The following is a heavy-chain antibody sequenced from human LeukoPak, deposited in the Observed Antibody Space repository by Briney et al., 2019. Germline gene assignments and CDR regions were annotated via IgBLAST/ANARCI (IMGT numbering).Heavy chain of an antibody. J-gene: IGHJ5*01. Sequence: PSETLSLTCAVYGGSFSGYYWTYIRQPPGKGLEWIGEINHSGSTNYNPSLKSRVTVSVDTSKNQFSLKLSSVTAADTAVYYCARSHYYDSSGSHNNWFDPWSQGTLVTVSS. D-gene: IGHD3-22*01. CDR3: ARSHYYDSSGSHNNWFDP. V-gene: IGHV4-34*01. CDR1: GGSFSGYY. CDR2: INHSGST.